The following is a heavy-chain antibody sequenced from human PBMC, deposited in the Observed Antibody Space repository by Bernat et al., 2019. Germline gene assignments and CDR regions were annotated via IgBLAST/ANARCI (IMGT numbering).Heavy chain of an antibody. CDR2: ISSSDNTV. V-gene: IGHV3-48*03. Sequence: EVQLVESGGGLVQPGGSLRLSCTASGFTLSIYEMNWVRQAPGKGLEWVSYISSSDNTVYYADSVKGRFTISRDNAKNSLYLRMNSLRVEDTAVYSCARGPGQNWYFDLWGRGTLVTVSS. CDR3: ARGPGQNWYFDL. D-gene: IGHD7-27*01. J-gene: IGHJ2*01. CDR1: GFTLSIYE.